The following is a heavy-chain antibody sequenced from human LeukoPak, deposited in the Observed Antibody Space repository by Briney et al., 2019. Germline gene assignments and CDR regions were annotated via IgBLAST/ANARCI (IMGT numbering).Heavy chain of an antibody. CDR2: IVVGSGNT. CDR1: GFTFTSSA. J-gene: IGHJ3*02. V-gene: IGHV1-58*02. Sequence: SVKVSCKASGFTFTSSAMQWVRQARGQRLEWIGWIVVGSGNTNYAQKFQERVTITRDMSTSTAYMELSSLRSEDTAVYYCAVGLLWFGELLPGAFDIWGQGTMVTVSS. CDR3: AVGLLWFGELLPGAFDI. D-gene: IGHD3-10*01.